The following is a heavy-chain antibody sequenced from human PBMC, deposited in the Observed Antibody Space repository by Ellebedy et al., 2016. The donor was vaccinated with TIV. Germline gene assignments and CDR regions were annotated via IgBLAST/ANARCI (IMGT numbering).Heavy chain of an antibody. Sequence: SVKVSCXASGYTFTSYYMHWVRQAPGQGLEWMGGIIPIFGTANYAQKFQSRVTITADKSTSTAYMELSSLRSEDTAVYYCARDVEKAYCGGDCYPLDYWGQGTLVTVSS. V-gene: IGHV1-69*06. D-gene: IGHD2-21*02. CDR3: ARDVEKAYCGGDCYPLDY. CDR2: IIPIFGTA. J-gene: IGHJ4*02. CDR1: GYTFTSYY.